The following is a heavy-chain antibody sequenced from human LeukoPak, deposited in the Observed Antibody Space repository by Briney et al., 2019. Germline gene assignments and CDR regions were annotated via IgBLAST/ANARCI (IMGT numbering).Heavy chain of an antibody. J-gene: IGHJ4*02. D-gene: IGHD3-22*01. V-gene: IGHV3-48*01. CDR1: GFAFGSYS. CDR3: ARDQYYYLYYFDY. CDR2: ISSGSSTI. Sequence: GGSLRLSCAASGFAFGSYSMNWVRQAPGKGLEWISYISSGSSTIYYADSVKGRFTISRDNVKNSLFLQMNSLRAEDTAVYYCARDQYYYLYYFDYWGQGTLVTVSS.